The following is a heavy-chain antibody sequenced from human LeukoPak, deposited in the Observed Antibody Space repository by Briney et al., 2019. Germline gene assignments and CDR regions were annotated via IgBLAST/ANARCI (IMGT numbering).Heavy chain of an antibody. J-gene: IGHJ4*02. CDR2: ISAYNGNT. CDR3: AGDQEGFDY. V-gene: IGHV1-18*01. CDR1: GYTFTSYG. Sequence: ASVKVSCKASGYTFTSYGISWVRQAPGQGLEWMGWISAYNGNTNYAQKLQGRVTVTRDTSTSTVHMELSGLRSEDTAVYFCAGDQEGFDYWGQGTLVTVSS.